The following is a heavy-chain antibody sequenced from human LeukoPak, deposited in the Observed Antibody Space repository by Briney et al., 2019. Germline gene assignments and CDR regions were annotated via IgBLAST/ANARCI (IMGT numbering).Heavy chain of an antibody. CDR1: GLTFSSHW. CDR2: INSDGSST. CDR3: ARAPTYSPSRIDY. V-gene: IGHV3-74*01. D-gene: IGHD1-26*01. J-gene: IGHJ4*02. Sequence: PGGSLRLSCAASGLTFSSHWMHWVRQAPGKGLVWVSRINSDGSSTSYADSVKGRFTISRDNAKNTLYLQMNSLRAEDTAVYYCARAPTYSPSRIDYWGQGTLVTVSS.